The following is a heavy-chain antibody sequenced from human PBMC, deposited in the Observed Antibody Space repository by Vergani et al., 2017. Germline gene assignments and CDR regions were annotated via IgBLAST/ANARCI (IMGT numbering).Heavy chain of an antibody. J-gene: IGHJ3*02. CDR1: GYTFTSYD. CDR2: MNPNSGNT. D-gene: IGHD3-3*01. CDR3: ASFLEPDRKGAFDI. Sequence: QVQLVQSGAEVKKPGASVKVSCKASGYTFTSYDINWVRQATGQGLEWMGWMNPNSGNTGYAQKFQGRVTMTRNTSISSAYMELSSLRSEDTAVYYCASFLEPDRKGAFDIWGQGTMVTVSS. V-gene: IGHV1-8*01.